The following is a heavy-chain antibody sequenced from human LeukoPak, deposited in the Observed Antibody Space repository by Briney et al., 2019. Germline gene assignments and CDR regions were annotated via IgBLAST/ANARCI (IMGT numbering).Heavy chain of an antibody. D-gene: IGHD3-22*01. CDR3: AREDYYDSSGYDY. CDR1: GFTFSRYS. CDR2: ISSRSSYI. V-gene: IGHV3-21*06. J-gene: IGHJ4*02. Sequence: GWSLRLSCAASGFTFSRYSMNWVRQAPGKGLEWVSSISSRSSYIYYADSVKGRFTISRDNAKNSLYLQMNSLRAEDTAVYYCAREDYYDSSGYDYWGQGTLVTVSS.